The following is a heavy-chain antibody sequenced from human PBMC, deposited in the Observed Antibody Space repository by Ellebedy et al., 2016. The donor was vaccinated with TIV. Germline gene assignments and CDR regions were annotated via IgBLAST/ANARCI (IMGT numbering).Heavy chain of an antibody. CDR1: GYTFTSYY. D-gene: IGHD3-10*01. CDR3: VRDCCMVRGVTSGRWFDP. CDR2: INPSGGST. J-gene: IGHJ5*02. V-gene: IGHV1-46*01. Sequence: AASVKVSCKASGYTFTSYYMHWVRQAPGLGLEWMGIINPSGGSTRYAQKFQGRVTMTRDTSTSTVYMELSSLRSEETAVYYCVRDCCMVRGVTSGRWFDPWGQGTLVTVSS.